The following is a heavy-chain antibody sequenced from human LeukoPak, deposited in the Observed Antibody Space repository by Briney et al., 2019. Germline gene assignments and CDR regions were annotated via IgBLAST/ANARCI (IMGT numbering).Heavy chain of an antibody. Sequence: KASETLSLTCTVSDGSISNYYWNWIRQPPGKGLEWIGYIYYSGNTFYNPSLRSRVTMSIDTSKNQFSLKLTSVTAADSAVYYCAGDTYGFDYWGQGTLVTVSS. D-gene: IGHD3-10*01. CDR2: IYYSGNT. J-gene: IGHJ4*02. V-gene: IGHV4-59*01. CDR3: AGDTYGFDY. CDR1: DGSISNYY.